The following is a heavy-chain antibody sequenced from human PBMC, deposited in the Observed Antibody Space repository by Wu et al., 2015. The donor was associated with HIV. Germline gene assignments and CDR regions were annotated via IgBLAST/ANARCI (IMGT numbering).Heavy chain of an antibody. CDR1: GYTFTSYG. D-gene: IGHD2-2*01. Sequence: QVQLVQSGAEVKKPGASVKVSCKASGYTFTSYGISWVRQAPGQGLEWMGWISAYNGNTNYAQKLQGRVTMTTDTSTSTAYMELRSLRSDDTAVYYCARRDIVVVPAAYPGAFDIWGQGTMVTVSS. CDR3: ARRDIVVVPAAYPGAFDI. CDR2: ISAYNGNT. J-gene: IGHJ3*02. V-gene: IGHV1-18*01.